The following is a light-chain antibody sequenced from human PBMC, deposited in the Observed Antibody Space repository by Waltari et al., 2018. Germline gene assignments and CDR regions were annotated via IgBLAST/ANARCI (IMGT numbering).Light chain of an antibody. Sequence: SALTQPPSASGSLGQSVTLSCSGTSSDVGGSGYVSWYQQHPGKAPKLLIYEVTNRPSGVSDRFSGSKSGNTASLTVSALRSEDEAVYYCSSYVASKVVFGGGTRLTVL. CDR3: SSYVASKVV. CDR1: SSDVGGSGY. CDR2: EVT. J-gene: IGLJ2*01. V-gene: IGLV2-8*01.